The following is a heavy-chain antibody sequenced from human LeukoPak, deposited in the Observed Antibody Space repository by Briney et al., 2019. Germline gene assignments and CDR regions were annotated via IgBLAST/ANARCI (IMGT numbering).Heavy chain of an antibody. CDR3: ARAAYYYDSSGYYFDY. Sequence: SVRVSCKASGGTFSSYTISWVRQAPGQGLECMGRIIPILGIANYAQKFQGRVTITADKSTSTAYMELSSLRSEDTAVYYCARAAYYYDSSGYYFDYWGQGTLVTVSS. V-gene: IGHV1-69*02. D-gene: IGHD3-22*01. J-gene: IGHJ4*02. CDR1: GGTFSSYT. CDR2: IIPILGIA.